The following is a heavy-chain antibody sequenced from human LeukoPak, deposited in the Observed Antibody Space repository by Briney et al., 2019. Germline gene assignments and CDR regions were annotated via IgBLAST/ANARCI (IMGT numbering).Heavy chain of an antibody. Sequence: GGSLRLSCAASGFTFSSYAMHWVRQAPGKGLEWVAVISYDGSNKYYADSVKGRFTISRDNSKNTLYLQMNSLRAEDTAVYYCAKDIFTDYGDLNWFDPWGQGTLVTVSS. CDR1: GFTFSSYA. V-gene: IGHV3-30*04. CDR3: AKDIFTDYGDLNWFDP. D-gene: IGHD4-17*01. CDR2: ISYDGSNK. J-gene: IGHJ5*02.